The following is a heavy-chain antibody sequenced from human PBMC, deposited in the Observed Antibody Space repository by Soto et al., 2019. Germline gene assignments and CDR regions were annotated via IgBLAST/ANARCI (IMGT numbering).Heavy chain of an antibody. CDR3: AKSDFWSGYFIGERTNGMDV. Sequence: QVQLVESGGGVVQPGRSLRLSCAASGFTFSSYGMHWVRQAPGKGLEWVAVISYDGSNKYYADSVKGRFTISRDNSKNKLYLQMNSLRAEDTAVYYCAKSDFWSGYFIGERTNGMDVWGQGTTVTVSS. J-gene: IGHJ6*02. V-gene: IGHV3-30*18. CDR2: ISYDGSNK. CDR1: GFTFSSYG. D-gene: IGHD3-3*01.